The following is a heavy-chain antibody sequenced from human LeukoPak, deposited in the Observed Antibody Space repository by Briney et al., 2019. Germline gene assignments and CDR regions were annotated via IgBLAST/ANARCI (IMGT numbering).Heavy chain of an antibody. CDR2: IYTSGST. D-gene: IGHD2-21*02. J-gene: IGHJ4*02. Sequence: SETLSLTCAVSGYSLGKNYYWGWIRQSPGKGLEWIGRIYTSGSTNYNPSLKSRVTISVDKSKNQFSLKLSSVTAADTAVYYCAEGRDRYYFDYWGQGTLVTVSS. CDR1: GYSLGKNYY. CDR3: AEGRDRYYFDY. V-gene: IGHV4-38-2*01.